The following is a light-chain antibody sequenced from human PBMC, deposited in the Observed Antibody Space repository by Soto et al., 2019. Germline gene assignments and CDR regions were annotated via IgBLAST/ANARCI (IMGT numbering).Light chain of an antibody. CDR3: QQFGGSPRT. J-gene: IGKJ1*01. Sequence: EIVLTQSPGTLSLSPGERATLSCRASQSVGESLVWYQQKPGQAPRLLIYRVFNRATGIPDRFSGSGSGTDSTLTISRLEPEDFAVYYCQQFGGSPRTFGRGTKVERK. CDR1: QSVGES. V-gene: IGKV3-20*01. CDR2: RVF.